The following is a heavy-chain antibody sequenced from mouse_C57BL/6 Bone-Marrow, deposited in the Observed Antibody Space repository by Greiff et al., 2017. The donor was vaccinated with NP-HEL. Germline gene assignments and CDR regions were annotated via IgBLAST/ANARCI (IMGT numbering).Heavy chain of an antibody. Sequence: EVKLQESGAELVRPGASVKLSCTASGFNIKDDYMHWVKQRPEQGLEWIGWIDPENGDTEYDSKFQGKATITADTSSNTAYVQLSSLTSEDTAVYYCTWGGSDSSAWFAYWGQGTLVTVSA. CDR3: TWGGSDSSAWFAY. CDR1: GFNIKDDY. V-gene: IGHV14-4*01. D-gene: IGHD1-1*01. CDR2: IDPENGDT. J-gene: IGHJ3*01.